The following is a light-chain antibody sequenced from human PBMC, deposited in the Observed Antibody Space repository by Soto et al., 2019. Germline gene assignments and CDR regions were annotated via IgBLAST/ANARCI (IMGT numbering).Light chain of an antibody. J-gene: IGLJ1*01. Sequence: QSVLTQPPSASGTPGQTVIISCSGSRSDIGSNSVNWYQHLPGTAPKLLIYNNNQRPSGVPDRFSGSKSGTSASLAISGLQSEDEADYYCAAWDDRLTGPVFGNGTKLTV. V-gene: IGLV1-44*01. CDR3: AAWDDRLTGPV. CDR2: NNN. CDR1: RSDIGSNS.